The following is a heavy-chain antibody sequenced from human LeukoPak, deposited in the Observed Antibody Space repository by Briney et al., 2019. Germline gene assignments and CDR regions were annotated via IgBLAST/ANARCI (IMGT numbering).Heavy chain of an antibody. CDR3: ARTPIYCSSTSCYDGWFDP. J-gene: IGHJ5*02. CDR2: TYTSGST. D-gene: IGHD2-2*01. CDR1: GGSISSGSYY. V-gene: IGHV4-61*02. Sequence: SSETLSLTCTVSGGSISSGSYYWSWIRQPAGKGLEWIGRIYTYTSGSTNYNPSLKSRVTISVDTSKNQFSLKLSSVTAADTAVYYCARTPIYCSSTSCYDGWFDPWGQGTLVTVSS.